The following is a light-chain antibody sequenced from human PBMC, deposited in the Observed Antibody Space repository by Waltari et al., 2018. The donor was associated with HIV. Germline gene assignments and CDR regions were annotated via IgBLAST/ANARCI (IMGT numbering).Light chain of an antibody. Sequence: IVLTQSPGTLSLSPGERATLSCRASQSVSSKYLAWYQQKPGRAPRLLIYGASSRATGIPDRFTGSGSGTDFTRTISSLEPEDFAVYYCQLYVDLPTYTCGQGTKLEI. CDR3: QLYVDLPTYT. J-gene: IGKJ2*01. V-gene: IGKV3-20*01. CDR1: QSVSSKY. CDR2: GAS.